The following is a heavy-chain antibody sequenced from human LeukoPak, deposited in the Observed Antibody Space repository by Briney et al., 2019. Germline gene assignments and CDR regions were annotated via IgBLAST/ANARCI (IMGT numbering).Heavy chain of an antibody. CDR1: GYTFTEYY. Sequence: ASVKVSCKASGYTFTEYYWNWMRQAPGQGLEWMGWISPYSGATHYAQIFQGRVTMTRDTSISTAYMEVSSLRSDDSAVYFCARPLTTATWDYWGQGTLVTVSS. D-gene: IGHD4-17*01. J-gene: IGHJ4*02. V-gene: IGHV1-2*02. CDR3: ARPLTTATWDY. CDR2: ISPYSGAT.